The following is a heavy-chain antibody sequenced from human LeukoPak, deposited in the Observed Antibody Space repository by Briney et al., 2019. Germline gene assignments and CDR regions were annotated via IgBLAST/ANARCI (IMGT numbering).Heavy chain of an antibody. D-gene: IGHD3-16*01. V-gene: IGHV4-34*01. CDR2: VNDRGST. CDR1: GGSFSGHY. CDR3: ARGVVSGRFGDYYYDMDV. Sequence: SETLSLTRAVYGGSFSGHYWTWIRQPPGKGLQWIGEVNDRGSTNYNPSLKSRLTISEDKSKKQFSLRLPSVTAADTAVYYCARGVVSGRFGDYYYDMDVWGKATTVTVSS. J-gene: IGHJ6*03.